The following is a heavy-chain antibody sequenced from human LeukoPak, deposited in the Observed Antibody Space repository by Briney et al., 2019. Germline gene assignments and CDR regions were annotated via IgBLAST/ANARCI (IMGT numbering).Heavy chain of an antibody. V-gene: IGHV4-39*01. Sequence: SETLSLTCTVSGGSISSSSYYWGWIRQPPGKGLEWIGSIYYSGSTYYNPSLKSRATISVDTSKNQFSLKLSSVTAADTAVYYCASLWFGELQSGFDYWGQGTLVTVSS. D-gene: IGHD3-10*01. J-gene: IGHJ4*02. CDR1: GGSISSSSYY. CDR2: IYYSGST. CDR3: ASLWFGELQSGFDY.